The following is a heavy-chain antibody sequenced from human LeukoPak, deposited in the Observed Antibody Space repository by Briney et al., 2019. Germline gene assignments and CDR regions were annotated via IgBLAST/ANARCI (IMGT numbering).Heavy chain of an antibody. CDR2: ISTYNGST. D-gene: IGHD3-3*01. CDR3: ARDYFLEGCNDVFDY. V-gene: IGHV1-18*01. CDR1: GYTFTSYG. Sequence: ASVKVSCKASGYTFTSYGISWVRQAPGQGLEWMGWISTYNGSTYYAQKVQGRVTMTTDTSTSTASMELRSLRSDDTAVYYCARDYFLEGCNDVFDYWGQGTLVTVSS. J-gene: IGHJ4*02.